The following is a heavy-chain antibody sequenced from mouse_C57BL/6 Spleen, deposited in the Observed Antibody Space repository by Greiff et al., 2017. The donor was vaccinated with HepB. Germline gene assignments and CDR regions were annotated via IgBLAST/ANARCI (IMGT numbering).Heavy chain of an antibody. CDR3: ARWGDGPFDY. V-gene: IGHV1-50*01. J-gene: IGHJ2*01. CDR2: IDPSDSYT. D-gene: IGHD2-3*01. Sequence: VQLQQPGAELVKPGASVKLSCKASGYTFTSYWMQWVKQRPGQGLEWIGEIDPSDSYTNYNQKFKGKATLTVDTSSSTAYMQLSSLTSEDSAVYYCARWGDGPFDYWGQGTTLTVSS. CDR1: GYTFTSYW.